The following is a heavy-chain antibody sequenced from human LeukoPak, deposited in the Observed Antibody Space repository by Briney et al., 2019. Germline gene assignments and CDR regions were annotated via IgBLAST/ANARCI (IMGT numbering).Heavy chain of an antibody. CDR3: ARIINWGYDY. Sequence: GGSLRLSCVASGFTFSTFAMHWVRQAPGKGLEYVSAISSNGRSTYYADPVKGRFTISRDNSKNTLYLRMGSLRAEDMAVYYCARIINWGYDYWGQGALVTVSS. V-gene: IGHV3-64*02. J-gene: IGHJ4*02. CDR1: GFTFSTFA. D-gene: IGHD7-27*01. CDR2: ISSNGRST.